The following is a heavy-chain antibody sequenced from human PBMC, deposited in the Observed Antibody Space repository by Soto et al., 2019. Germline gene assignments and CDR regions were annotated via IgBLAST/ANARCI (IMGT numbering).Heavy chain of an antibody. Sequence: QVQLVQSGAEVKKVGASVKVSCKASGYTFTGYYMHWVRQAPGQGLEWMGWINPNSGGTNYAQQFQGWVTMTRDTSISTAYMDLNRLRSDDTAVYYCARRRRDYSGYYGYYFDYWGQGTLVTVS. V-gene: IGHV1-2*04. D-gene: IGHD3-22*01. CDR1: GYTFTGYY. CDR3: ARRRRDYSGYYGYYFDY. CDR2: INPNSGGT. J-gene: IGHJ4*02.